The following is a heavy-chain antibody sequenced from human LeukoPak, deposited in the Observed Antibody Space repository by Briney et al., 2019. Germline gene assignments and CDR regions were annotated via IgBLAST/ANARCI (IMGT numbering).Heavy chain of an antibody. CDR1: GGSISSYY. D-gene: IGHD1-26*01. CDR3: AREQRSRGSPNDY. Sequence: SETLSLTCTVSGGSISSYYWSWIRQPAGKGLEWIGRIYTSGSTSYNPSLKSRVTMAVDTPKNQFSLKLSSVTAADTAVYYCAREQRSRGSPNDYWGQGTLVTVSS. V-gene: IGHV4-4*07. J-gene: IGHJ4*02. CDR2: IYTSGST.